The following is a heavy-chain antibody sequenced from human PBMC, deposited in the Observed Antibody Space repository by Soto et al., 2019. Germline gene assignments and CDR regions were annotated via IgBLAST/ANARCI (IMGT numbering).Heavy chain of an antibody. J-gene: IGHJ5*02. CDR1: GGSISSYY. V-gene: IGHV4-59*08. Sequence: SETLSLTCPVSGGSISSYYWSWIRQPPGKGLEWIGYIYYSGSTNYNPSLKSRVTISVDTSKNQFSLKLSSVTAADTAVYYCARQDRRPNWFDPWGQGTLVTVSS. CDR3: ARQDRRPNWFDP. CDR2: IYYSGST.